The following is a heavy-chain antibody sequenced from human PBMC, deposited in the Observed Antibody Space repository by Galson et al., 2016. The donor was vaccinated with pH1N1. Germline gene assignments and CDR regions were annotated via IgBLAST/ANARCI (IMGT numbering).Heavy chain of an antibody. CDR3: AKGGHYSSFDY. CDR2: ISGSGFTT. D-gene: IGHD4-11*01. V-gene: IGHV3-23*01. CDR1: GLTFSSYA. Sequence: SLRLSCAASGLTFSSYAMSRVRQAPGKGLEWVSTISGSGFTTFFADSVKGRFTISRDNSKNTFHLQLNSLRAEDTAIYYCAKGGHYSSFDYWGQGALVTVSS. J-gene: IGHJ4*02.